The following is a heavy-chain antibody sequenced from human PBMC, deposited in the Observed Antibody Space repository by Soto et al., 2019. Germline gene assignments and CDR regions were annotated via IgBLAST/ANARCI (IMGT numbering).Heavy chain of an antibody. CDR2: ISRDGSNK. J-gene: IGHJ4*02. Sequence: GGSLRLSCAASGFTFSGYAMDWVRQAPGKGLEWVAVISRDGSNKYYAESVKGRFTISRDNSKNTLYLQMNSLKVEDTALYYCARDSSGWYNFDYWCQGTVVTVSS. D-gene: IGHD6-19*01. CDR1: GFTFSGYA. CDR3: ARDSSGWYNFDY. V-gene: IGHV3-30-3*01.